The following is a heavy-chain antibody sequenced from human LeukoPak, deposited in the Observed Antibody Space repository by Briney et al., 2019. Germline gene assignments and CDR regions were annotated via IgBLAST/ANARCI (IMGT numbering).Heavy chain of an antibody. D-gene: IGHD5-24*01. CDR3: ARDSRRDGYNYRGYFDY. CDR2: IKQDGSEK. Sequence: GGSLRLSCAASGFTFSSYWMSWVRQAPGKGLEWVANIKQDGSEKYYVDSVKGRFTISRDNAKNSLYLQMNSLRAEDTAVYYCARDSRRDGYNYRGYFDYWGQGTLVTVSS. V-gene: IGHV3-7*03. CDR1: GFTFSSYW. J-gene: IGHJ4*02.